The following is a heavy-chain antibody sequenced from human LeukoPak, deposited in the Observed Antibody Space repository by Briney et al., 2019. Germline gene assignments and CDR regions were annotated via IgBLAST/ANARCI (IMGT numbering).Heavy chain of an antibody. Sequence: SETLSLTCAVYGGSFSGYYWSWIRQPPGKGLEWIGEINHSGSTNYNPSLKSRVTISVDTSKNQFSLKLSSVTAADTAVYYCARTAPMRNRAFDIWGQGTMVTVSS. CDR1: GGSFSGYY. CDR3: ARTAPMRNRAFDI. CDR2: INHSGST. V-gene: IGHV4-34*01. D-gene: IGHD1-14*01. J-gene: IGHJ3*02.